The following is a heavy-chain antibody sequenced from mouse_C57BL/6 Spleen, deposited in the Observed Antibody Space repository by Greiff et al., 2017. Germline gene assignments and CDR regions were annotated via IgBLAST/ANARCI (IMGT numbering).Heavy chain of an antibody. Sequence: EVKLQESGPVLVKPGASVKMSCKASGYTFTDYYMNWVKQSHGKSLEWIGVINPYNGGTSYKQKFKGKATLTVDKSSSTAYMELNSLTSEDSAVYYCARRYYDYDYAMDYWGQGTSVTVSS. CDR2: INPYNGGT. V-gene: IGHV1-19*01. D-gene: IGHD2-4*01. J-gene: IGHJ4*01. CDR1: GYTFTDYY. CDR3: ARRYYDYDYAMDY.